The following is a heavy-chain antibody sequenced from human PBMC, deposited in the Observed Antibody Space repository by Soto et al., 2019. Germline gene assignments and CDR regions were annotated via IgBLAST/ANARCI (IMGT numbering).Heavy chain of an antibody. Sequence: QVQLVQSGAEVKKPGASVKVSCKASGYTFTGYYMHWVRQAPGQGLEWMGWINANSGGTNYAQKFQGWVTMTRDTCLSTAYMELSRLRSDDTAVYYCARGGGIAVAGTRDAFDIWGQGTMVTVSS. CDR1: GYTFTGYY. D-gene: IGHD6-19*01. CDR2: INANSGGT. V-gene: IGHV1-2*04. J-gene: IGHJ3*02. CDR3: ARGGGIAVAGTRDAFDI.